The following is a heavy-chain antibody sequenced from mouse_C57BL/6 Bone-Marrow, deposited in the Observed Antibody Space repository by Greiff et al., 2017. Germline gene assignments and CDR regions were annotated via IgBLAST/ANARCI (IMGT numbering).Heavy chain of an antibody. D-gene: IGHD1-1*01. CDR2: IYPGNSDT. CDR1: GYTFTSYW. J-gene: IGHJ1*03. CDR3: TRSPYYYGSSYWYFDV. Sequence: EVQLQQSGTVLARPGASVKMSCKTSGYTFTSYWMHWVKQRPGQGLEWIGAIYPGNSDTSYNQKFKGKAKLTAVTSASTPYMELSSLTNEDSAVYYCTRSPYYYGSSYWYFDVWGTGTTVTVSS. V-gene: IGHV1-5*01.